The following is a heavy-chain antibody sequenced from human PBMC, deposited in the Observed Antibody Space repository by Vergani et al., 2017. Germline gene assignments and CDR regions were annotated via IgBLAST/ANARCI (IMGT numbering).Heavy chain of an antibody. Sequence: QVQLQQWGGGLLKPSETLSLTCVVNGGSFTSYYWTWIRQSPGEGLEWVGDIVHTGRPDYNPSLKSRLTMSVDKYRNQFSLTLKSVTATDTAIYFCARVNTETNGHLYYYYYMEVWGQGTAVTVS. CDR2: IVHTGRP. CDR1: GGSFTSYY. J-gene: IGHJ6*03. V-gene: IGHV4-34*12. CDR3: ARVNTETNGHLYYYYYMEV. D-gene: IGHD4-11*01.